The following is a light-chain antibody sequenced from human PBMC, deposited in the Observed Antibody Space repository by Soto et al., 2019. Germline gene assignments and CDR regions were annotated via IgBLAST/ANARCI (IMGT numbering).Light chain of an antibody. CDR1: QSVSRF. J-gene: IGKJ5*01. Sequence: EIVLTQSPATLSLSPGERATLSCRASQSVSRFFAWYQQRPGQAPRLLIYGSSNRATGIPARFSGSGSGTDFTLASSSLAPEDSAVYYCHQRSDWPITFGQGTRLEIK. CDR3: HQRSDWPIT. CDR2: GSS. V-gene: IGKV3-11*01.